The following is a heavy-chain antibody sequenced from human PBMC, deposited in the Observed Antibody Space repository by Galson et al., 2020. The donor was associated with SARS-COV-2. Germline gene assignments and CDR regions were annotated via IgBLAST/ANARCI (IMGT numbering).Heavy chain of an antibody. J-gene: IGHJ4*02. V-gene: IGHV3-30-3*01. D-gene: IGHD3-3*01. CDR3: VEFDYYDVSSGPAGDY. CDR1: GFTFSSEA. Sequence: GESLKISCAASGFTFSSEAMHWVRQAPGKGLEWVAVISYDGSNKYYADSVKGRFTISRDNSKDTLYLQMNSLRAEDTAVYYCVEFDYYDVSSGPAGDYWGQGTLVTVSS. CDR2: ISYDGSNK.